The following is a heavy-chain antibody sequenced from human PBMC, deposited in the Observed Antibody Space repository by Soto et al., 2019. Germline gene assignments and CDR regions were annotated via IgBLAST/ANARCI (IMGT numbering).Heavy chain of an antibody. D-gene: IGHD5-12*01. CDR1: GGSVSSGAYY. Sequence: QVQLQESDAGLVKASQTLSLTCTVSGGSVSSGAYYWTWIRQRPGKVLEWIVYIYYSGSTYYSQSLKSRLSISLDTSKNQFSRRLSSVTAADTAMYYCARARLRAVYAFDIWGQGTMVTVSS. CDR2: IYYSGST. V-gene: IGHV4-31*03. CDR3: ARARLRAVYAFDI. J-gene: IGHJ3*02.